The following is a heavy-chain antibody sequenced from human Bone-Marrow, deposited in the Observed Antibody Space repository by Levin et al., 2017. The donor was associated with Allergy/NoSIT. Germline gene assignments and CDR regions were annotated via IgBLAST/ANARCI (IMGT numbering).Heavy chain of an antibody. Sequence: GGSLRLSCAASGFTFSSYGMHWVRQAPGKGLEWVAVISYDGSNKYYADSVKGRFTISRDNSKNTLYLQMNSLRAEDTAVYYCAKDATAMVKLFDYWGQGTLVTVSS. D-gene: IGHD5-18*01. CDR3: AKDATAMVKLFDY. CDR2: ISYDGSNK. V-gene: IGHV3-30*18. CDR1: GFTFSSYG. J-gene: IGHJ4*02.